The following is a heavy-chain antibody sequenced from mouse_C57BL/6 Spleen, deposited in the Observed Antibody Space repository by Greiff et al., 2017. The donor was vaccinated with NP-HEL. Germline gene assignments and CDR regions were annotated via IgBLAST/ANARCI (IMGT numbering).Heavy chain of an antibody. J-gene: IGHJ4*01. CDR1: GFSLTSYA. Sequence: VMLVESGPGLVAPSQSLSITCTVSGFSLTSYAISWVRQPPGKGLEWLGVIWTGGGTNYNSALKSRLSISKDNSKSQVFLKMNSLQTDDTARYYCARNWGGSSYDAMDYWGQGTSVTVSS. D-gene: IGHD1-1*01. V-gene: IGHV2-9-1*01. CDR2: IWTGGGT. CDR3: ARNWGGSSYDAMDY.